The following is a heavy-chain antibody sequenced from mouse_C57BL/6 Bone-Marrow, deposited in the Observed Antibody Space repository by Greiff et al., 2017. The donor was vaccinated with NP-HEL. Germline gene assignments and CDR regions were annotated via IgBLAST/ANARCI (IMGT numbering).Heavy chain of an antibody. V-gene: IGHV1-52*01. CDR1: GYTFTSYW. J-gene: IGHJ1*03. CDR3: ARPPQDYGSSYWYFDV. Sequence: QVQLQQPGAELVRPGSSVKLSCKASGYTFTSYWMHWVKQRPIQGLEWIGNIDPSDSETHYNQKFKDKATLTVDKSSSTAYMQLSSLTSEDSAVYYCARPPQDYGSSYWYFDVWGTGTTVTVSS. CDR2: IDPSDSET. D-gene: IGHD1-1*01.